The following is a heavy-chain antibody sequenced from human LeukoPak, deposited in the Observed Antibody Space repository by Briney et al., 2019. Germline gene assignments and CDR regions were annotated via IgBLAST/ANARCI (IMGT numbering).Heavy chain of an antibody. D-gene: IGHD2-15*01. CDR3: ARHDLGYCSGGSCYSQQTDFDY. J-gene: IGHJ4*02. V-gene: IGHV4-39*01. CDR1: GGSISSYY. Sequence: PSETLSLTCTVSGGSISSYYWGWIRQPPGKGLEWIGSIYYSGSTYYNPSLKSRVTISVDTSKNQFSLKLSSVTAADTAVYYCARHDLGYCSGGSCYSQQTDFDYWGQGTLVTVSS. CDR2: IYYSGST.